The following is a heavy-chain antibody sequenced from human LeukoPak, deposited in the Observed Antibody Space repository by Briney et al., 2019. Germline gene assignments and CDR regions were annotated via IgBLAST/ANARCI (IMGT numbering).Heavy chain of an antibody. J-gene: IGHJ5*02. V-gene: IGHV3-15*01. Sequence: GGSLRLSSAASGFIFSNAWMSWVRQTPGKGLEWVGRIKSKTDGGTTDYAAPVKGRFTISRDDSKNTLYLQMNSLKTEDTAVYYCTTDVIVVVPAADLDWFDPWGQGTLVTVSS. D-gene: IGHD2-2*01. CDR1: GFIFSNAW. CDR3: TTDVIVVVPAADLDWFDP. CDR2: IKSKTDGGTT.